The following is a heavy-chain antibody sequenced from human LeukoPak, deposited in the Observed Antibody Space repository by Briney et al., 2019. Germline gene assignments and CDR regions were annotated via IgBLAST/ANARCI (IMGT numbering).Heavy chain of an antibody. CDR2: IYTSGST. J-gene: IGHJ5*02. CDR3: ARIGFSRPGTTGWFDP. V-gene: IGHV4-4*07. Sequence: ASETLSLTCTVSGGSISSYYWSWIRQPAGKGLEWIGRIYTSGSTNYNPSLKSRVTMSVDTSKNQFSLKLSSVTAADTAVYYCARIGFSRPGTTGWFDPWGQGTLVTVSS. D-gene: IGHD1-7*01. CDR1: GGSISSYY.